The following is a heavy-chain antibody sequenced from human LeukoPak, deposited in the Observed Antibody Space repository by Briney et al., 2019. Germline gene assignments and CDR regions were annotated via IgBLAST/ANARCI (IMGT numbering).Heavy chain of an antibody. CDR1: GYTFTSYY. V-gene: IGHV1-46*01. CDR3: ARAQDTAMVTSPSTLDY. CDR2: INPSGGST. D-gene: IGHD5-18*01. J-gene: IGHJ4*02. Sequence: ASVKASCKASGYTFTSYYMHWVRQAPGQGLEWMGIINPSGGSTSYAQKFQGRVTMTRDTSTSTVYMELSSLRSEDTAVYYCARAQDTAMVTSPSTLDYWGQGTLVTVSS.